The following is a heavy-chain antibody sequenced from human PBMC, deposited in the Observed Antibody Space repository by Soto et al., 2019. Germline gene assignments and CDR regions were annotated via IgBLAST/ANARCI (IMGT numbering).Heavy chain of an antibody. CDR3: ARSHIVPRLFMYPYDY. CDR2: IYYSGST. CDR1: GGSISSYY. V-gene: IGHV4-59*08. Sequence: SETLSLTCTVSGGSISSYYWSWIRQPPGKGLEWIGYIYYSGSTNYNPSLKGRVTISVDTSKNQFSLKLSSVTAADTAVYYCARSHIVPRLFMYPYDYWGQGSLVTVS. D-gene: IGHD6-6*01. J-gene: IGHJ4*02.